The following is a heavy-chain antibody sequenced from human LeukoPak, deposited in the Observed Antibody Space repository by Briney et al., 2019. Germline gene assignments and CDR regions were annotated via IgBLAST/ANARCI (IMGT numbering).Heavy chain of an antibody. J-gene: IGHJ6*02. Sequence: GESLQISCQGSGYSFTSYWIGWVRQMPGKGLEWMGIIYPGDSDTRYSPSFQGQVTISADKSISTAYLQWSSLKASDTAMYYCARGYCSSTSCPPAAMDVWGQGTTVTVSS. CDR2: IYPGDSDT. CDR1: GYSFTSYW. D-gene: IGHD2-2*01. V-gene: IGHV5-51*01. CDR3: ARGYCSSTSCPPAAMDV.